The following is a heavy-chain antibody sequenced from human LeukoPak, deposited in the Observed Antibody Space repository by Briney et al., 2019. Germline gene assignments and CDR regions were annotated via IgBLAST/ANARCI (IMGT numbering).Heavy chain of an antibody. CDR2: IYSSGHT. CDR1: GGSISGNY. Sequence: PSETLSLTCSVSGGSISGNYWSWIRQPPGKGLEWIGYIYSSGHTNYNPSLKSRVTISEDTSKNQLSLKLSSVTAADTAVYYCARAAVTTSRYFQHWGQGTLVTVSS. D-gene: IGHD4-17*01. J-gene: IGHJ1*01. CDR3: ARAAVTTSRYFQH. V-gene: IGHV4-59*01.